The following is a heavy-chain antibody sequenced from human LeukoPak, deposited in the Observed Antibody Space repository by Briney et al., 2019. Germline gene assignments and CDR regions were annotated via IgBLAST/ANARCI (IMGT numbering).Heavy chain of an antibody. CDR3: ASDQYSSSWN. CDR2: ISGSGGTT. V-gene: IGHV3-23*01. Sequence: GGSLRLSCAASGFTFSSYAMSWVRQAPGMGLEWVSTISGSGGTTYYADSVKGRFTISRDNSNNTLYLQMNSLSAEDTAVYYCASDQYSSSWNWGQGTLVTVSS. J-gene: IGHJ4*02. D-gene: IGHD6-13*01. CDR1: GFTFSSYA.